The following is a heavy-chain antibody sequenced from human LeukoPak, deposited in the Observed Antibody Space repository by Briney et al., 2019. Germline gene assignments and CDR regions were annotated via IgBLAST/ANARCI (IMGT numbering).Heavy chain of an antibody. J-gene: IGHJ4*02. D-gene: IGHD5-18*01. CDR2: IYYSGST. Sequence: PSQTLSLTCTVSGGSISSGGYYWSWIRQHPGKGLEWIGYIYYSGSTYYNPSLKSRVTISVDTSKNQFSLKLSSVTAVDTAVYYCARVRIDTARTPDYWGQGTLVTVSS. CDR3: ARVRIDTARTPDY. V-gene: IGHV4-31*03. CDR1: GGSISSGGYY.